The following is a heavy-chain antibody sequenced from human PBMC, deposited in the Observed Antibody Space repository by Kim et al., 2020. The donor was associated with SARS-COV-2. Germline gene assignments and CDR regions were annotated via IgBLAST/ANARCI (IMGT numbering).Heavy chain of an antibody. J-gene: IGHJ4*02. CDR3: AKVGSGAYVGRDDFEY. Sequence: GGSLRLSCVTSGFTFSSHAMSWFRQASGKGLEWVSAVTGSSSTTYYSDSVKGRFTISRDNSKNTLSLQMTSLTTEDTAVYYCAKVGSGAYVGRDDFEYGGQGILVTVSS. V-gene: IGHV3-23*01. CDR1: GFTFSSHA. D-gene: IGHD5-12*01. CDR2: VTGSSSTT.